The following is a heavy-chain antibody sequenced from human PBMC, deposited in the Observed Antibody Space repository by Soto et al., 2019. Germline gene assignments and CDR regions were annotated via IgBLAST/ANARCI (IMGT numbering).Heavy chain of an antibody. CDR2: ISSGGSPI. Sequence: QVQLVESGGGLVKPGGSLRLSCAASGFTFSDYYMSWIRQAPGKGLEWVSYISSGGSPIYYTDSVKGRFTISRDNAENSLYRQMTSLRAEDTAVYYCARDPRYCSGGNCYSAGKDHYYYYMDVWGKGTTVTVSS. V-gene: IGHV3-11*01. J-gene: IGHJ6*03. CDR3: ARDPRYCSGGNCYSAGKDHYYYYMDV. CDR1: GFTFSDYY. D-gene: IGHD2-15*01.